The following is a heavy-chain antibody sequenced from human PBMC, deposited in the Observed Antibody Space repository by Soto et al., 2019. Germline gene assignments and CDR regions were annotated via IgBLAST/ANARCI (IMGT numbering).Heavy chain of an antibody. CDR1: GFTFSAYG. Sequence: QVQLVESGGGVVQPGRSLRLSCAASGFTFSAYGMHWVRQAPGKGLEWVAVISYDGSKKYYADSVKGRFTISRDNSRNTEYLQMNRLRAEGTAVYYWAKDITSDAYRRGWYGGGDYWGQGTLVTVSS. CDR3: AKDITSDAYRRGWYGGGDY. CDR2: ISYDGSKK. V-gene: IGHV3-30*18. J-gene: IGHJ4*02. D-gene: IGHD6-19*01.